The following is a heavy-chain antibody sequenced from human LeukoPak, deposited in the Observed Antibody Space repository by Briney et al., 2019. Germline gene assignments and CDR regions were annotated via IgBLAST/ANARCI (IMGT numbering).Heavy chain of an antibody. Sequence: GGSLRLSCAASGFTFSSYAMSWVRQAPGKGLEWVSAMSGSEDYIYYADSVKGRFTISRDNSKNTLYLQMNSLRAEDTAVYHCAKEVLNYEIPYWYFDLWGRGTLVTVSS. CDR3: AKEVLNYEIPYWYFDL. CDR1: GFTFSSYA. CDR2: MSGSEDYI. D-gene: IGHD3-9*01. V-gene: IGHV3-23*01. J-gene: IGHJ2*01.